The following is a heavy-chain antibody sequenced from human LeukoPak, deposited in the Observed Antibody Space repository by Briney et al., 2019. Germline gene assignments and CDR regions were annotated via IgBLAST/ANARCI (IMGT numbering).Heavy chain of an antibody. CDR2: ISYDGSNK. D-gene: IGHD2/OR15-2a*01. J-gene: IGHJ4*02. CDR1: GLSFSSQA. CDR3: AKDTYLFDGVMDY. V-gene: IGHV3-30*18. Sequence: GGSLRLSCAASGLSFSSQAMTWVRQAPGKGLEWGAIISYDGSNKYYADSVKGRFTISRDNSKNTLYLQMNSLRAEDTAVYYCAKDTYLFDGVMDYWGQGTLVTVSS.